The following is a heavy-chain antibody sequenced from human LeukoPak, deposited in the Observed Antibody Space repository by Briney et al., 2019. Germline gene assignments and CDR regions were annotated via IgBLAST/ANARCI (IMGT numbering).Heavy chain of an antibody. CDR3: AGQNEDIVVVPAATPYYYYYMDV. CDR2: ITWNGGST. CDR1: GFAFEDHG. J-gene: IGHJ6*03. Sequence: GGSLRLSCAASGFAFEDHGMSWVRQAPGKGLEWVSGITWNGGSTTYADSVKGRFTISRDNAKNSLYLQMNGLRAEDTALYYCAGQNEDIVVVPAATPYYYYYMDVWGKGTTVTVSS. D-gene: IGHD2-2*01. V-gene: IGHV3-20*04.